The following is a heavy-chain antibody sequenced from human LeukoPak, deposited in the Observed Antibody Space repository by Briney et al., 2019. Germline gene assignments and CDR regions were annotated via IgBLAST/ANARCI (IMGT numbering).Heavy chain of an antibody. CDR1: GFTFSSYA. D-gene: IGHD4-23*01. J-gene: IGHJ4*02. Sequence: GGSLRLSCAASGFTFSSYAMSWVRQAPGKGLERVSAISGSGGSTYYADSVKGRFTISRDNSKNTLYLQMNSLRAEDTAVYYCAKARDYGGKVYYFDYWGQGTLVTVSS. V-gene: IGHV3-23*01. CDR2: ISGSGGST. CDR3: AKARDYGGKVYYFDY.